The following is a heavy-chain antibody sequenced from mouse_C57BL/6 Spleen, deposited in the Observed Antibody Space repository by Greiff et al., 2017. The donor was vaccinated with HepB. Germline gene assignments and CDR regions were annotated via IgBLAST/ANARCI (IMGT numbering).Heavy chain of an antibody. D-gene: IGHD1-1*01. CDR1: GFTFSSYA. CDR2: ISDGGSYT. J-gene: IGHJ3*01. V-gene: IGHV5-4*01. Sequence: DVHLVESGGGLVKPGGSLKLSCAASGFTFSSYAMSWVRQTPEKRLEWVATISDGGSYTYYPDNVKGRFTISRDNAKNNLYLQMSHLKSEDTAMYYCARDDYGSSYSFAYWGQGTLVTVSA. CDR3: ARDDYGSSYSFAY.